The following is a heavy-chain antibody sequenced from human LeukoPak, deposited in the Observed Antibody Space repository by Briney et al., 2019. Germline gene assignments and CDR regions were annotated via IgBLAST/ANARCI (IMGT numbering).Heavy chain of an antibody. V-gene: IGHV3-48*02. CDR2: ISSSSSPI. CDR3: VRDSLKTVRGVSFDY. J-gene: IGHJ4*02. CDR1: GFTFSNYG. D-gene: IGHD3-10*01. Sequence: GGSLRLSCAASGFTFSNYGMNWVRQAPGKGLEWVSYISSSSSPIYYTESVKGRFTISRDNVDNSLYLKMNSLRDEDTAVYYCVRDSLKTVRGVSFDYWGQGTLVTVSS.